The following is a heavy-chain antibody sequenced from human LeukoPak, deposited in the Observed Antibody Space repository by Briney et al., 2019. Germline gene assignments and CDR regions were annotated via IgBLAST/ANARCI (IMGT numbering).Heavy chain of an antibody. CDR1: GGTFSSYA. CDR2: IIPIFGTA. Sequence: SVKVSCKASGGTFSSYAISWVRQAPGQGLEWMGGIIPIFGTANYAQKFQGRVTITADESTSTAYMELSSLRSEDTAVYYCARSIYGGDAFDIWGQGTMVTVSS. CDR3: ARSIYGGDAFDI. D-gene: IGHD5/OR15-5a*01. V-gene: IGHV1-69*13. J-gene: IGHJ3*02.